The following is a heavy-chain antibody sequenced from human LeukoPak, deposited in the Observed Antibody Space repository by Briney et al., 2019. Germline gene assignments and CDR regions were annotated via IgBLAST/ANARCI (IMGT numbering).Heavy chain of an antibody. V-gene: IGHV1-46*01. CDR2: INPSGGST. CDR3: ARDITGTTWYNWFDP. Sequence: GASVKVSCKASGYTITSYYMHWVRQAPGQGLEWMGIINPSGGSTSYAQKFQGRVTMTRDMSTSTVYMELSSLRSEDTAVYYCARDITGTTWYNWFDPWGQGTLVTVSS. J-gene: IGHJ5*02. CDR1: GYTITSYY. D-gene: IGHD1-7*01.